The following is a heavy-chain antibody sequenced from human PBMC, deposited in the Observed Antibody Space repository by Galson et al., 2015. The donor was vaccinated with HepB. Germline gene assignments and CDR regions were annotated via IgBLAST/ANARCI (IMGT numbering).Heavy chain of an antibody. CDR3: ARVSPGHYGSGSDAFDI. Sequence: SLRLSCAASGFTFSSYWMSWVRQAPGKGLEWVANIKQDGSEKYYVDSVKGRFTISRDNAKNSLYLQMNSLRAEDTAVYYCARVSPGHYGSGSDAFDIWGRGTMVTVSS. J-gene: IGHJ3*02. CDR1: GFTFSSYW. D-gene: IGHD3-10*01. CDR2: IKQDGSEK. V-gene: IGHV3-7*03.